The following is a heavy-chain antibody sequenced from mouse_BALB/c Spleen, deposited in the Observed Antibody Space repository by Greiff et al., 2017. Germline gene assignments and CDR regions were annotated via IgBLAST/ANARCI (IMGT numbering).Heavy chain of an antibody. CDR1: GFTFSDYG. Sequence: EVQLVESGGGLVQPGGSRKLSCAASGFTFSDYGMAWVRQAPGKGPEWVAFISNLAYSIYYADTVTGRFTISRENAKNTLYLEMSSLRSEDTAMYYCARGGGRTAMDYWGQGTSVTVSS. CDR2: ISNLAYSI. V-gene: IGHV5-15*02. J-gene: IGHJ4*01. CDR3: ARGGGRTAMDY.